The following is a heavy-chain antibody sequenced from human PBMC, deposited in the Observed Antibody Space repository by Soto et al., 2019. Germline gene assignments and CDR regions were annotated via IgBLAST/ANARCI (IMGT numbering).Heavy chain of an antibody. CDR3: ARVEATPSPNWFDP. Sequence: ASVKVSCKASGYTFTSYDINWVRQAAGQGLEWMGWMNPSSANTGYAQKFQGRVTMTRDTSISTAYMELSNLRSEDTAMYYCARVEATPSPNWFDPWGQGTLVT. CDR2: MNPSSANT. J-gene: IGHJ5*02. CDR1: GYTFTSYD. V-gene: IGHV1-8*01.